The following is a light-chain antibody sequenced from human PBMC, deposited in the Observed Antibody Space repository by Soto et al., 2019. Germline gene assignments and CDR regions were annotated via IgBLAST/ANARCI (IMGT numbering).Light chain of an antibody. Sequence: QSALSQPPSASGSPGQSVTISCTGTSSDVGGSNYVSWYQHHPGKAPKLMIYEVTKRPSGVPDRFSGSKSGNTASLTVSGLQAEDDSDYYCSSYAGSNNVVFGGGTKLTVL. V-gene: IGLV2-8*01. J-gene: IGLJ2*01. CDR2: EVT. CDR3: SSYAGSNNVV. CDR1: SSDVGGSNY.